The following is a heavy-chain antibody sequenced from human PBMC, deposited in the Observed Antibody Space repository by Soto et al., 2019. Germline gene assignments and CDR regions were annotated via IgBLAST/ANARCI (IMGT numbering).Heavy chain of an antibody. V-gene: IGHV1-69*01. J-gene: IGHJ6*02. CDR2: IIPIAETT. D-gene: IGHD2-2*01. CDR1: GGTFSSYA. Sequence: QVQLLQSGAEVKKPGSSVKVSCKASGGTFSSYAISWVRQAPGQGLEWMGGIIPIAETTNYAQKFQGRVTITADESKSTAYMELSSLRSEDTAVYYCSRSQGSSTSLELYYYYYYGMDVWGQGTTVTVSS. CDR3: SRSQGSSTSLELYYYYYYGMDV.